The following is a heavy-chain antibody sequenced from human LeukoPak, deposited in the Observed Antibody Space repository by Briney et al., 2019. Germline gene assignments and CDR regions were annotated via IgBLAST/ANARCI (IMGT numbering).Heavy chain of an antibody. CDR2: ISYDGSNK. Sequence: GRSLRLSCAASGFTFSSYAMHWVRQAPGKGLEWVAVISYDGSNKYYADSVKGRFTISRDNSKNTLYLQMNSLRAEGTAVYYCARDYSSTSCFDYWGQGTLVTVPS. D-gene: IGHD2-2*01. CDR3: ARDYSSTSCFDY. CDR1: GFTFSSYA. V-gene: IGHV3-30*07. J-gene: IGHJ4*02.